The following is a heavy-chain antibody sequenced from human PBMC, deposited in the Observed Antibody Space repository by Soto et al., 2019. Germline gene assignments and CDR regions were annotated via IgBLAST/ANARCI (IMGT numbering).Heavy chain of an antibody. CDR1: GFTFSNYA. D-gene: IGHD2-2*01. CDR3: AKGGTAAAYYYYYMDV. Sequence: GGSLRLSCAASGFTFSNYAMNWVRQAPGKGLEWVSAIGGSGGSTYYAESVKGRFTISRDNSKNTLYLQMNSLRAEDTAVYYCAKGGTAAAYYYYYMDVWGKGTTVTVSS. V-gene: IGHV3-23*01. CDR2: IGGSGGST. J-gene: IGHJ6*03.